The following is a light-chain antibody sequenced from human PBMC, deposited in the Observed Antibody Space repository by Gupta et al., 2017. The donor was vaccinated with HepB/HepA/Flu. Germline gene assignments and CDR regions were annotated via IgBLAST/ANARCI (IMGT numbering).Light chain of an antibody. J-gene: IGLJ2*01. CDR3: AAWDDSRNCVV. V-gene: IGLV1-44*01. CDR1: SSNIGSNT. Sequence: QSVLTQPPSASGTPGQRVTSSCSGSSSNIGSNTVNWYQQLTGTAPKLLIYGNNQRPSGVPDRFSGTKSGTSASLAISGLQSEDEADYYCAAWDDSRNCVVFGGGTKLTVL. CDR2: GNN.